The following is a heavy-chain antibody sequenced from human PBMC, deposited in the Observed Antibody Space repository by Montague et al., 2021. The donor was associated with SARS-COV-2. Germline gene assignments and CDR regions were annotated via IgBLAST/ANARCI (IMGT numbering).Heavy chain of an antibody. Sequence: SETLSLTCSVSGGSIGSNNWCWLRQPPGTGLEWIGHINYSGSNTYSHSFKSRVTISIDTPKNQFSLKLSSVTAADTAEYYCARSLDPSGTNYLPYWGQGTLVTVSS. CDR1: GGSIGSNN. CDR2: INYSGSN. CDR3: ARSLDPSGTNYLPY. J-gene: IGHJ4*02. V-gene: IGHV4-59*01. D-gene: IGHD3-10*01.